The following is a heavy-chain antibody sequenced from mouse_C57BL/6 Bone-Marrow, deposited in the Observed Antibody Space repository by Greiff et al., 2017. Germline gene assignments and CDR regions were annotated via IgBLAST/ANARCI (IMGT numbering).Heavy chain of an antibody. CDR2: INPNNGGT. CDR1: GYTFTDYN. D-gene: IGHD2-1*01. Sequence: VQLKQSGPELVKPGASVKMSCKASGYTFTDYNMHWVKQSHGKSLEWIGYINPNNGGTSYNQQFKGKATLTVNKSSSTASMELRSLTSEDAAVDYYARNNGMSYDLDYWGQGTTLTVSS. J-gene: IGHJ2*01. V-gene: IGHV1-22*01. CDR3: ARNNGMSYDLDY.